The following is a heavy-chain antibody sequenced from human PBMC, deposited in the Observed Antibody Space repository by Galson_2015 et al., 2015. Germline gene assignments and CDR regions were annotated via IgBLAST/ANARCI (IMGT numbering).Heavy chain of an antibody. CDR2: ISYDGSNK. CDR3: ARDRRPLVLAEYFQH. Sequence: SLRLSCAASGFTFSSYAMHWVRQAPGKGPEWVAVISYDGSNKYYADSVKGRFTISRDNSKNTLYLQMNSLRAEDTAVYYCARDRRPLVLAEYFQHWGQGTLVTVSS. CDR1: GFTFSSYA. V-gene: IGHV3-30*01. J-gene: IGHJ1*01.